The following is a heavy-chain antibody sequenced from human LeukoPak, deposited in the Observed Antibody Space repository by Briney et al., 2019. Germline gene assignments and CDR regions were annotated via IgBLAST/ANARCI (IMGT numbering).Heavy chain of an antibody. V-gene: IGHV4-39*01. Sequence: PSETLSLTCTVSGGSISSSIHYWNWIRQPPGKGLEWIGSIYYSGSTHYNPSLKSRVTISVDTSKNQFSLKLSSVTAADTAVYYCARRGYSGYDLTVVNWFDPWGQGTLVTVSS. CDR1: GGSISSSIHY. D-gene: IGHD5-12*01. CDR3: ARRGYSGYDLTVVNWFDP. CDR2: IYYSGST. J-gene: IGHJ5*02.